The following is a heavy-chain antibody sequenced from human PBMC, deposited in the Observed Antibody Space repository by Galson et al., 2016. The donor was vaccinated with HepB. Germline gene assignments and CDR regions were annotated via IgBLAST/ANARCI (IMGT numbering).Heavy chain of an antibody. V-gene: IGHV3-23*01. CDR2: ISASGVST. J-gene: IGHJ4*02. D-gene: IGHD4-11*01. CDR3: GVSNSY. Sequence: SLRLSCAASGFTFSNYAMSWVRQAPGKGLEWASEISASGVSTYYADSVKGRFTISRDSSKNTLYLQMSSLRAEDTAVFYCGVSNSYWGQGTLVTVSS. CDR1: GFTFSNYA.